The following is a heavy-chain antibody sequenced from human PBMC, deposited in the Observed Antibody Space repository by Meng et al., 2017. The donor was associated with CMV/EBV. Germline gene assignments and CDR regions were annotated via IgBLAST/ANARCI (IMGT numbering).Heavy chain of an antibody. J-gene: IGHJ5*02. Sequence: QVELQQVGAGLLQPSETLSRPRGVYGGSFSGYYGSWIRQPPGKGLEWIGEINHSGSTNYNPSLKSRVTISVDTSKNQFSLKLSSVTAADTAVYYCARGVGGWFDPWGQGTLVTVSS. CDR3: ARGVGGWFDP. V-gene: IGHV4-34*01. CDR2: INHSGST. D-gene: IGHD1-26*01. CDR1: GGSFSGYY.